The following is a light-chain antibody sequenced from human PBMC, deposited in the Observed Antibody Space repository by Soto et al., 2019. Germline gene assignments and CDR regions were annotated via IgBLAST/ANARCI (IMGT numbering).Light chain of an antibody. Sequence: DIQMTQSPSSLSAFIGDRVTISCRASQRIGSWLAWYQQRPGKAPKLLISKAAALKSGVPSRFSGSGSGTEFSLTISSLQPDDFATYYCQQYNSSPYTFGQGTKLEIK. V-gene: IGKV1-5*03. CDR1: QRIGSW. CDR3: QQYNSSPYT. J-gene: IGKJ2*01. CDR2: KAA.